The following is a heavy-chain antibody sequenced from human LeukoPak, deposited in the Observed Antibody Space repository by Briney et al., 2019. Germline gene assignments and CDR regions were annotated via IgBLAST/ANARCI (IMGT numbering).Heavy chain of an antibody. D-gene: IGHD1-26*01. J-gene: IGHJ4*02. CDR2: ISYDGSNK. CDR1: GFTFSSYG. V-gene: IGHV3-30*03. CDR3: ARAPSYGGFDY. Sequence: GGSLRLSCAASGFTFSSYGMHWVRQAPSKGLEWVAVISYDGSNKYYADSVKGRFTISRDNAKNSLYLQMNSLRAEDTAVYYCARAPSYGGFDYWGQGTLVTVSS.